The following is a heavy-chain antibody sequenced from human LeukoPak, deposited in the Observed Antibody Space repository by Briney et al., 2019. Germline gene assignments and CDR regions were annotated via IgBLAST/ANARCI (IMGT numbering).Heavy chain of an antibody. V-gene: IGHV4-4*07. Sequence: SETLSLTCTVSGGSSSISSYYWSWIRQPAGKGLEWTGRIYTSGSTNYNPSLKSRVTMSVDTSKNQFSLKLSSVTAADTAVYYCARESGSYSPFDYWGQGTLVTVSS. CDR2: IYTSGST. CDR3: ARESGSYSPFDY. J-gene: IGHJ4*02. CDR1: GGSSSISSYY. D-gene: IGHD1-26*01.